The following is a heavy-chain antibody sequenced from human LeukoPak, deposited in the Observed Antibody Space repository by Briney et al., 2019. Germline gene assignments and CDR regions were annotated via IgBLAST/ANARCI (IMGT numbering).Heavy chain of an antibody. CDR2: ISSSGGTR. V-gene: IGHV3-48*03. CDR3: ATLTVASSFDH. Sequence: GGSLRLSCAASGFAFSVYEMYWVRQAPGKGLEWVSYISSSGGTRYYADSVKGRFTISRDNAKNSLYLQMNSLRAEDTAVYYCATLTVASSFDHWGDGNLVTVSS. J-gene: IGHJ4*03. D-gene: IGHD6-19*01. CDR1: GFAFSVYE.